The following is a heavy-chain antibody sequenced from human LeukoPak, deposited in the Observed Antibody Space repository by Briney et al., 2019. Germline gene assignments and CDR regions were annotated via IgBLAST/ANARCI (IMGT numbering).Heavy chain of an antibody. CDR3: ARDNNANGDLEYLDY. CDR1: GFTFSDYY. D-gene: IGHD2-21*02. CDR2: ISDSGRTK. Sequence: GGSLRLSCEVSGFTFSDYYIHWIRQAPGKGLQWISYISDSGRTKNYADSVKGRFTISRDNAKNSPGLQMNSLRAEDTAVYYCARDNNANGDLEYLDYWGQGTLVTVSS. V-gene: IGHV3-11*04. J-gene: IGHJ4*02.